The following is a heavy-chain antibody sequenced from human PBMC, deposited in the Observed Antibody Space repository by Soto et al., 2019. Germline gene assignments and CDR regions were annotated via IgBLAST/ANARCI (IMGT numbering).Heavy chain of an antibody. J-gene: IGHJ6*03. V-gene: IGHV1-18*01. Sequence: QVQLLQSGAEVKKPGASVKVSCKASGYTFTNYGISWVRQAPGQGLEWMGWISAYNGDTHYTQRLQGRVTMTTDTSTSTAYMELRGRRSDDTAVYYCARVRQLLGYFYYYMDVWGKGTTVTVSS. CDR3: ARVRQLLGYFYYYMDV. D-gene: IGHD6-6*01. CDR1: GYTFTNYG. CDR2: ISAYNGDT.